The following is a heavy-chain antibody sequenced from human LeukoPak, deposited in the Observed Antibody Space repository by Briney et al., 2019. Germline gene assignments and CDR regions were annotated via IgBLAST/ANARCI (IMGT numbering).Heavy chain of an antibody. Sequence: SETLSLTCAVYGGSFSGYYWSWIRQPPGKGLEWIGEINHSGSTNYNPSLKSRVTISVDTSKNQFSLKLSSVTAADTAVYYCARDCTSCYQNWFDPWGQGTLVTVSS. CDR2: INHSGST. V-gene: IGHV4-34*01. CDR1: GGSFSGYY. CDR3: ARDCTSCYQNWFDP. J-gene: IGHJ5*02. D-gene: IGHD2-2*01.